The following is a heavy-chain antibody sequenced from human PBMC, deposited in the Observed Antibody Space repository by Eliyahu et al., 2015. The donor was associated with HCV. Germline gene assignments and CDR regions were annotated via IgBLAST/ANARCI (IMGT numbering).Heavy chain of an antibody. CDR2: IYYTDNT. CDR3: VAETATGTYATN. D-gene: IGHD1-14*01. V-gene: IGHV4-31*03. CDR1: GDSVSHGDYY. Sequence: QVXLKESGPGLVKPSQTLALICTVXGDSVSHGDYYWTWIRQXPGKGLEWIGYIYYTDNTYYNPSLKSRVRISVDKSKNQFSLLLNSLTAADTALYYCVAETATGTYATNWGPGTLVTVSS. J-gene: IGHJ4*02.